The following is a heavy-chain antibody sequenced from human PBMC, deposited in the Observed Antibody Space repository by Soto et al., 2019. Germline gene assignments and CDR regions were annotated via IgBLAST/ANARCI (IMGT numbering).Heavy chain of an antibody. Sequence: QVQLVQSGVEVKKPGASVKVSCKASNYTFIKYGISWVRQAPGKGLEWMGWISAYNDNTDYAQNFQDRATMTTDTSTSTAYMELRSLRSDDTAVYYCARDMMTVTMLGNHYYGMDVWGQGTTVTVSS. CDR3: ARDMMTVTMLGNHYYGMDV. D-gene: IGHD4-17*01. CDR1: NYTFIKYG. V-gene: IGHV1-18*01. CDR2: ISAYNDNT. J-gene: IGHJ6*02.